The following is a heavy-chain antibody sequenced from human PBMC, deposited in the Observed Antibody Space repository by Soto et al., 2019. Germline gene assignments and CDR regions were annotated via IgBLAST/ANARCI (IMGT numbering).Heavy chain of an antibody. D-gene: IGHD5-12*01. CDR2: IYHSGST. J-gene: IGHJ4*02. CDR1: GGSISSGGYS. Sequence: PSETLSLTCAVSGGSISSGGYSWNWIRQPPGKGLEWIGYIYHSGSTNYNPSLKSRVTISVDTSKNQFSLKLTSVTAADTAVYYCARDKISGLFDYWGQGTLVTVSS. CDR3: ARDKISGLFDY. V-gene: IGHV4-30-2*01.